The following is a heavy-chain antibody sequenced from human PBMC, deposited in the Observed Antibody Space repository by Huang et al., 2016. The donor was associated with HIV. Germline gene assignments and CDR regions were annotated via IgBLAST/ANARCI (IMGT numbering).Heavy chain of an antibody. Sequence: DEHLVESGGGLVQPGGSVTITCEVSGFNFKNYWLNWVRQAPGMGLEGVANIRGDGSEKKYVDSVKGRFTIFRDNAKNLLYLQMKSLRAEDTSVYYCATNLQIVVVPPDMGYDAFDMWGQGTMVTVSS. CDR3: ATNLQIVVVPPDMGYDAFDM. CDR2: IRGDGSEK. D-gene: IGHD2-2*01. CDR1: GFNFKNYW. V-gene: IGHV3-7*01. J-gene: IGHJ3*02.